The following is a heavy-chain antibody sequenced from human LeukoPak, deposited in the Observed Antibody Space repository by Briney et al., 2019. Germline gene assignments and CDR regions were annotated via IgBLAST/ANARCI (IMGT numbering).Heavy chain of an antibody. CDR1: GFTFSSYW. D-gene: IGHD3-22*01. V-gene: IGHV3-7*05. Sequence: GGSLRLSCAASGFTFSSYWMSWVRQAPGKGLEWVANIKQDKSEKYYVDSVKGRFTTSSDNAKKSLYLQMNSLTAEDTAMYYSARTTDYDSSRYDYYLDYWGQGTLVTVSS. J-gene: IGHJ4*02. CDR3: ARTTDYDSSRYDYYLDY. CDR2: IKQDKSEK.